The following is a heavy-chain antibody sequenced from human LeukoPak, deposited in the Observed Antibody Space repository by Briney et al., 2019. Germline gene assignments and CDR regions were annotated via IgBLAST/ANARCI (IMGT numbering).Heavy chain of an antibody. V-gene: IGHV3-48*03. CDR1: GFNFSTYE. D-gene: IGHD2-15*01. J-gene: IGHJ4*02. CDR3: AREGTSVEDGYCSGGSGYGIDY. CDR2: IGSSASTV. Sequence: GGSLRLSCAASGFNFSTYEMNWVRQAPGKGLEWVSYIGSSASTVSYDDSVKGQFTISRDNAKNSLYLQMNSLRDEDTAVYYCAREGTSVEDGYCSGGSGYGIDYWGQGTLVTVSS.